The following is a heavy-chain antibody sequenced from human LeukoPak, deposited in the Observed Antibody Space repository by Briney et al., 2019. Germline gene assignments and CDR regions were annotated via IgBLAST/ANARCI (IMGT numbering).Heavy chain of an antibody. V-gene: IGHV1-69*13. Sequence: SVKVSCTASGGTFSSYAISWVRQAPGQGLEWMGGIIPIFGTANYAQKFQGRVTITADESTSTAYMELSSLRSEDTAVYYCARDRTKSGSYLGSPLDYWGQGTLVTVSS. CDR1: GGTFSSYA. J-gene: IGHJ4*02. CDR2: IIPIFGTA. D-gene: IGHD1-26*01. CDR3: ARDRTKSGSYLGSPLDY.